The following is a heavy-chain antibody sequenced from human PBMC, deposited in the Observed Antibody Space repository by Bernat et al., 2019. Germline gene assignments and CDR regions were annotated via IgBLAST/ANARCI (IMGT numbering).Heavy chain of an antibody. CDR2: IAYDGSNK. CDR1: GFTFSSYG. D-gene: IGHD2-15*01. Sequence: QVQLVESGGGVVQPGRSLRLSCTASGFTFSSYGMHWVRQAPGKGLEWVAVIAYDGSNKYYADSVKGRFTICRDNSKNTLYLQMNSLRAEDTAVYYCAKDGALNPTLRYFDLWGRGTLVTVSS. J-gene: IGHJ2*01. CDR3: AKDGALNPTLRYFDL. V-gene: IGHV3-30*18.